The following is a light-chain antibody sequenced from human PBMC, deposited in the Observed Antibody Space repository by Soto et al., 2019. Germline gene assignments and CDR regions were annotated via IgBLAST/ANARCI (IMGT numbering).Light chain of an antibody. CDR3: QQSNNWPPLT. CDR1: QSIDNR. CDR2: AAS. J-gene: IGKJ4*01. V-gene: IGKV3-15*01. Sequence: IVMTQSPATLSVSPGERATLSCRAGQSIDNRLAWYQQRPGQAPRLLIYAASTRATGIPARFSGSGSGTEFTLTISGLQSEDFGVYYCQQSNNWPPLTFGGGTKVDIK.